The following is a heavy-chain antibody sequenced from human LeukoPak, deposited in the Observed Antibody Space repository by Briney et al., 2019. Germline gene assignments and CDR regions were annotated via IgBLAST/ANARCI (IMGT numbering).Heavy chain of an antibody. J-gene: IGHJ4*02. CDR2: IYYSGST. CDR3: ARDDSSIAADY. CDR1: GGSISSYY. D-gene: IGHD6-6*01. V-gene: IGHV4-59*01. Sequence: PSETLSLTCTVSGGSISSYYWSWIRQPPGKGLEWIGYIYYSGSTNYNPSLKSRVTISVDTSKNQFSLKLSSVTAADTAVYYCARDDSSIAADYWGQGTLVTVSS.